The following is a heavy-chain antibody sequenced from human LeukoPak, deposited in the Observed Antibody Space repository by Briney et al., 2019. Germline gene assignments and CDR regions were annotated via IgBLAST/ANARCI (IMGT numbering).Heavy chain of an antibody. CDR1: GFTFSSYG. CDR2: IWYDGSNK. V-gene: IGHV3-33*01. J-gene: IGHJ4*02. Sequence: PGGSLRLSCAASGFTFSSYGVHWVRQAPGKGLEWVAVIWYDGSNKYYADSVKGRFTISRDNSKNTLYLQMNGLRAEDTAVYYCARENIAAAGIVWGQGTLVTVSS. D-gene: IGHD6-13*01. CDR3: ARENIAAAGIV.